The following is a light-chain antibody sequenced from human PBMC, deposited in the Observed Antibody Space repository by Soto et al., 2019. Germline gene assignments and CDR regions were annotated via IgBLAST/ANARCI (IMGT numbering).Light chain of an antibody. CDR1: SSNIENNF. CDR3: GAWDNSLSAGV. CDR2: DNN. Sequence: QPPSVSAAPGQRVTISCSGSSSNIENNFVSWYQQLPGTAPKVLIYDNNKRPSGTPDRFSGSKSGTSATLGITGLQTGDEADYYCGAWDNSLSAGVFGGGTKLTVL. J-gene: IGLJ2*01. V-gene: IGLV1-51*01.